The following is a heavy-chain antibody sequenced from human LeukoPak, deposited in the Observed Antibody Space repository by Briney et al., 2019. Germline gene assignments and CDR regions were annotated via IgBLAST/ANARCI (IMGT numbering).Heavy chain of an antibody. CDR2: IRYDGVNK. CDR3: AKDHCSSTSCFYYDYYMDV. V-gene: IGHV3-30*02. CDR1: GFTFSSYG. D-gene: IGHD2-2*01. Sequence: PGGSLRLSCAASGFTFSSYGMHWVRQAPGKGLEWVRFIRYDGVNKYYADSVKGRFTISRDNSKNTLYLQMNSLRAEDTAVYYCAKDHCSSTSCFYYDYYMDVWGKGTTVTVSS. J-gene: IGHJ6*03.